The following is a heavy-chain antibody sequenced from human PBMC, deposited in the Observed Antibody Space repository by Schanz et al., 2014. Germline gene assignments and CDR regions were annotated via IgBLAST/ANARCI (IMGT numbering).Heavy chain of an antibody. Sequence: DVQLVESEGGLVQPGGSLKLSCSASGFTFRNYALSWVRQAPGKGLEWVSGISGSGAHTYHADSVRGRFTISRDNSKNILYLQMNSLRAEDTAIYFCAAARGTNCYFCALDIWGQGTMVTVSS. CDR2: ISGSGAHT. J-gene: IGHJ3*02. CDR3: AAARGTNCYFCALDI. D-gene: IGHD2-2*01. CDR1: GFTFRNYA. V-gene: IGHV3-23*04.